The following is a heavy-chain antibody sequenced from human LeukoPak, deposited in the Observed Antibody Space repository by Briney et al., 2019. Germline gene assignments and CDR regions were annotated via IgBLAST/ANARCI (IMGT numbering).Heavy chain of an antibody. CDR1: GFTFSDYY. J-gene: IGHJ6*02. CDR3: ARDRYSSSWLDYYYGMDV. Sequence: GGSLRLSCAASGFTFSDYYMSWIRQAPGKGLEWVSYISSSGSTIYYADSVKGRFTISRDNAKNSLYLQMNSLRAEDTAVYYCARDRYSSSWLDYYYGMDVRGQGTTVTVSS. D-gene: IGHD6-13*01. CDR2: ISSSGSTI. V-gene: IGHV3-11*01.